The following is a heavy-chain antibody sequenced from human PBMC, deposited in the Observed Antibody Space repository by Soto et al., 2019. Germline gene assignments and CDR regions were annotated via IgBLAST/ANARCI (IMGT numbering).Heavy chain of an antibody. J-gene: IGHJ4*02. V-gene: IGHV3-48*02. CDR3: ARSDYYDSSGYPY. CDR2: ISSSSSTI. D-gene: IGHD3-22*01. Sequence: GGSLRLSCAASGFTFSSYSMNWVRQAPGKGLEWVSYISSSSSTIYYADSVKGRFTISRDNAKNSLYLQMNSLRNEDTAVYYCARSDYYDSSGYPYWGQGTLVTVSS. CDR1: GFTFSSYS.